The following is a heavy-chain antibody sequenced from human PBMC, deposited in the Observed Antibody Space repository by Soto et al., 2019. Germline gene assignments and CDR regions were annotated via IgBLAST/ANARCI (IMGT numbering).Heavy chain of an antibody. CDR3: ARARGFLEWLASYGMDV. CDR1: GGTFSSYA. D-gene: IGHD3-3*01. V-gene: IGHV1-69*12. CDR2: IIPIFGTA. J-gene: IGHJ6*02. Sequence: QVQLVQSGAEVKKPGSSVKVSCNASGGTFSSYAISWVRQAPGQGLEWMGGIIPIFGTANYAQKFQGRVTITADESTSTAYMELSSLRSEDTAVYYCARARGFLEWLASYGMDVWGQGTTVTVSS.